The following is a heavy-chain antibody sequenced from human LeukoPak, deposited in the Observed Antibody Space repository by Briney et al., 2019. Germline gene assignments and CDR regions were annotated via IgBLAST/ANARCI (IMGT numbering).Heavy chain of an antibody. Sequence: PSETLSLTCAVSGYSISSGYYWSWIRQPAGKGLEWIGRIYTSGSTNYNPSLKSRVTISVDTSKNQFSLKLSSVTAADTAVYYCARARKGRGYSYLHFDYWGQGTLVTVSS. D-gene: IGHD5-18*01. J-gene: IGHJ4*02. CDR3: ARARKGRGYSYLHFDY. CDR2: IYTSGST. V-gene: IGHV4-61*02. CDR1: GYSISSGYY.